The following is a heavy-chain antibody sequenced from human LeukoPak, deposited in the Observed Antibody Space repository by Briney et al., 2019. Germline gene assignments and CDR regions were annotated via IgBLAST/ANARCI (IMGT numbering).Heavy chain of an antibody. CDR3: ARGRSGYSYGLRYFDY. Sequence: SETLSLTCAVYGGSFSGYYWSWIRQPPGKGLEWIGEINHSGSTNYNPSLKSRVTISVDTSKNQFSLKLSSVTAADTAVYYCARGRSGYSYGLRYFDYWGQGTLVTVS. V-gene: IGHV4-34*01. CDR2: INHSGST. J-gene: IGHJ4*02. D-gene: IGHD5-18*01. CDR1: GGSFSGYY.